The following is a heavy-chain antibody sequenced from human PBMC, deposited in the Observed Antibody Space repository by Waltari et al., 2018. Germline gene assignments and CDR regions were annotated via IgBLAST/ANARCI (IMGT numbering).Heavy chain of an antibody. CDR1: GFTFSSYS. D-gene: IGHD6-19*01. V-gene: IGHV3-7*01. J-gene: IGHJ4*02. Sequence: EVQLVESGGGLVQPGGSLRLSCTASGFTFSSYSMVWVRQAPGKGLEWVATIKQDGSESYYVDSGKGRFTVSRDNAKNSLYLQMNSLRAEDTAVYYCARPYSSGWYINFDYWGQGTLVTVSS. CDR2: IKQDGSES. CDR3: ARPYSSGWYINFDY.